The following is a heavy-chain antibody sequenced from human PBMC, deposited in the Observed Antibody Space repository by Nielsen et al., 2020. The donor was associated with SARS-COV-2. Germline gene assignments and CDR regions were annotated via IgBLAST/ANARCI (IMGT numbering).Heavy chain of an antibody. J-gene: IGHJ6*03. Sequence: SETLSLTCTVSGGSISSYYWSWIRQPPGKGLEWIGYIYYSGSTNYNPSLKSRVTISVDTSKNQFSLKLSSVTAADTAVYYCARVRYSSSDYYYYMDVWGKGTTVTVSS. V-gene: IGHV4-59*01. CDR2: IYYSGST. CDR3: ARVRYSSSDYYYYMDV. D-gene: IGHD6-6*01. CDR1: GGSISSYY.